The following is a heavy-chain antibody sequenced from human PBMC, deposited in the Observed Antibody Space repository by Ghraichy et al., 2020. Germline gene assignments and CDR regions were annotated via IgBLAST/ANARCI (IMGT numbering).Heavy chain of an antibody. D-gene: IGHD3-10*01. CDR2: ISSDSSRI. J-gene: IGHJ4*01. V-gene: IGHV3-21*01. CDR1: GFNLGDYT. Sequence: GGSLRLSCATSGFNLGDYTMNWLRWAPNKGLQWVSSISSDSSRIYYTDSVRGRFTISRDNAMNSVFLQMDSLTVEDTAMYYCVRADGSGSFYYWGQGTQVSVSS. CDR3: VRADGSGSFYY.